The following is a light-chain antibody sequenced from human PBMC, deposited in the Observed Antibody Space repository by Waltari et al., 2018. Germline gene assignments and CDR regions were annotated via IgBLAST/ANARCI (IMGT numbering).Light chain of an antibody. CDR2: DYN. CDR1: SSDIGAYNF. Sequence: QSALTQPASVSGSPGQSITISCTGTSSDIGAYNFVSWYQKHPGKAPKVMIYDYNNRPGGVSSRFSCSKSGIPASLTISGLQAEDEADYYFSSYTTGSARYVFGSGTKVTVL. J-gene: IGLJ1*01. CDR3: SSYTTGSARYV. V-gene: IGLV2-14*03.